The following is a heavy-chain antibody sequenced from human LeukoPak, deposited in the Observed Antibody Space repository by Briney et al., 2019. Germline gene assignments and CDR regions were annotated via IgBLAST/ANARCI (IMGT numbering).Heavy chain of an antibody. CDR2: ITGSGGGT. CDR3: AKDGQYGDYWYYYMDV. V-gene: IGHV3-23*01. D-gene: IGHD4/OR15-4a*01. J-gene: IGHJ6*03. Sequence: LRLSCAVSGFTFSNSPMSWVRQAPGKGLEWVSAITGSGGGTYYADSVKGRFTISRDNSKNTLYLQMNSQRAEDTAVYYCAKDGQYGDYWYYYMDVWGKGTTVTVSS. CDR1: GFTFSNSP.